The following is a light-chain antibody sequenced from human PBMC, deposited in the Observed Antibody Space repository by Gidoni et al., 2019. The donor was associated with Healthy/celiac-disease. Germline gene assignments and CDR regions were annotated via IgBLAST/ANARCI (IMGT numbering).Light chain of an antibody. CDR3: QSYDSSLPVV. V-gene: IGLV1-40*01. CDR2: CNN. J-gene: IGLJ2*01. CDR1: SSNIGAGYD. Sequence: QSVLTQPPSVSRAPGQRVTISCTGSSSNIGAGYDVHWYQQLPGTAPKLLIHCNNNRSLGVPDRFSGSKSGTSASLAITGLQAEDEAYYYCQSYDSSLPVVFGGGTKLTVL.